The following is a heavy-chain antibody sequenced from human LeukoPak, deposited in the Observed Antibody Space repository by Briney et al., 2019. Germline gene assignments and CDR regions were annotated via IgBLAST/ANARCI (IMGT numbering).Heavy chain of an antibody. CDR3: ARDGYDILTGYYYGMDV. D-gene: IGHD3-9*01. Sequence: GGSLRLSCAASGFTFSDYYMSWIRQAPGKGLEWVSYISSSGSTIYYADSVKGRFTISRDNAKNSLYLQMYSLRAEDTAVYYCARDGYDILTGYYYGMDVWGQGTTVTVSS. V-gene: IGHV3-11*01. CDR2: ISSSGSTI. J-gene: IGHJ6*02. CDR1: GFTFSDYY.